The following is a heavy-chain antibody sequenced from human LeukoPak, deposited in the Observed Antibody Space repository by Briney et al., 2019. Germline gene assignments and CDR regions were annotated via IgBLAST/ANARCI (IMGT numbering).Heavy chain of an antibody. D-gene: IGHD3-3*01. V-gene: IGHV3-66*02. CDR3: ARVGPLRFLEWRQTYYFDY. CDR2: IYRGGTT. Sequence: GGSLRLSCAASGFTFSSYSMNWVRQAPGKGLQWVSVIYRGGTTYYADSMKGRFTISRDNSKNTLYLQMNSLRAEDTAVYYCARVGPLRFLEWRQTYYFDYWGQGTLVTVSS. J-gene: IGHJ4*02. CDR1: GFTFSSYS.